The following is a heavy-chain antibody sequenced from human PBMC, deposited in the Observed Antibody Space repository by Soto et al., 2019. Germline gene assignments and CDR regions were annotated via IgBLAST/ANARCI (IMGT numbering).Heavy chain of an antibody. CDR1: GFTFDDYA. J-gene: IGHJ4*02. D-gene: IGHD6-19*01. V-gene: IGHV3-9*01. CDR2: ITWNSANM. Sequence: EVQLVESGGGLVQPGRSLRLSCAASGFTFDDYAIHWVRQAPGKGLEWVSGITWNSANMGYAGSVKGRFTVSRDNANNFLYLQMNSLTAEDTALYHCVKGRGGSGWYSFDYWGQGTLVTVSS. CDR3: VKGRGGSGWYSFDY.